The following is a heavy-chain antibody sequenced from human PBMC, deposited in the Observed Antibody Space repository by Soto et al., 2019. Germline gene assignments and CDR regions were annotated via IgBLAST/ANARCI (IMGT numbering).Heavy chain of an antibody. J-gene: IGHJ4*02. CDR1: GLTFSNYY. V-gene: IGHV3-23*01. CDR2: VSGSGAII. D-gene: IGHD1-7*01. CDR3: GQGGGGLELRD. Sequence: EVQLLESGGGLVQPGGSLRLSCAASGLTFSNYYMNWVRQAPGKGLEWVSVVSGSGAIIYYADSVKGRFTITRDNSQNIPLPEMNSLRPGDTAVYYWGQGGGGLELRDWGQGTLVTVSS.